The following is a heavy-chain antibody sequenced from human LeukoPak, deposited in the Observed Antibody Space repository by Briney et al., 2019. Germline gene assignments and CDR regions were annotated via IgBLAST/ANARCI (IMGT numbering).Heavy chain of an antibody. D-gene: IGHD5-24*01. Sequence: ASVKVSXKASGYIFTSYQMHWVRQAPGQGLEWMGAVNPSGGITTYAQKFQGRVTMTRDTSTSTVYMELSGLRSEDTAVYYCARGGYSRPIFDYWGQGTLVTVSS. J-gene: IGHJ4*02. CDR2: VNPSGGIT. V-gene: IGHV1-46*01. CDR3: ARGGYSRPIFDY. CDR1: GYIFTSYQ.